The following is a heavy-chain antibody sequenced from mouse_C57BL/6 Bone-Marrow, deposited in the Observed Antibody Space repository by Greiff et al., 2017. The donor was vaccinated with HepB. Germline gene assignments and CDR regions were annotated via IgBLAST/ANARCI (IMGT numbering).Heavy chain of an antibody. CDR2: IRSKSNNYAS. J-gene: IGHJ2*01. Sequence: EVKLQESGGGLVQPKGSLKLSCAASGFSFTTYAMNWVRQAPGKGLEWVARIRSKSNNYASYYADSVKDRFTISRDDSESMLHLQMNNLKTEDTAVYDGVKHDHYCSSWVFDYWGQGTTLTVSA. CDR1: GFSFTTYA. CDR3: VKHDHYCSSWVFDY. V-gene: IGHV10-1*01. D-gene: IGHD1-1*01.